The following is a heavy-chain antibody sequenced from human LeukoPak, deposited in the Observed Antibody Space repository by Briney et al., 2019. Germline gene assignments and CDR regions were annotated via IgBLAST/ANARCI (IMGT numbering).Heavy chain of an antibody. V-gene: IGHV2-5*04. CDR1: RLSLTTRGVG. Sequence: DSGPPLVEPTQTLTPTCTFSRLSLTTRGVGGGWVRQPPGKAPEWISLIYWNDHQRYSPHLKTRLTIMKDPSENQVVLIMTNMDPVDTGTYYCVLQRAEDSTANLANWGQGTQVTVSS. J-gene: IGHJ4*02. D-gene: IGHD2-8*02. CDR2: IYWNDHQ. CDR3: VLQRAEDSTANLAN.